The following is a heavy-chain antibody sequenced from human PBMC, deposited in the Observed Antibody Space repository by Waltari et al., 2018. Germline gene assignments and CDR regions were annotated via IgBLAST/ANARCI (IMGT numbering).Heavy chain of an antibody. CDR2: IQPDGGDK. D-gene: IGHD1-26*01. CDR3: AKDLKGAWTIDY. V-gene: IGHV3-30*02. CDR1: GFCLSAYA. J-gene: IGHJ4*02. Sequence: QVHLVESGGGVVMPGGSLRLPCAASGFCLSAYAMSWVRQAPGKGLEWVAHIQPDGGDKFYGDSVKGRFSISRDDSRNTLFLQMNSLRDEDTAVYYCAKDLKGAWTIDYWGQGTLVTVSS.